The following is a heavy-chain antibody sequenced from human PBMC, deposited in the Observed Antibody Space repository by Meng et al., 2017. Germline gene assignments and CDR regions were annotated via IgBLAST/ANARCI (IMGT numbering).Heavy chain of an antibody. J-gene: IGHJ6*02. V-gene: IGHV3-19*01. CDR3: VRILGCTSPYGMDV. CDR1: GFTFSNSD. D-gene: IGHD2-8*01. Sequence: GESLKISCAASGFTFSNSDMNWVRQAPGKGLEWVSVVSWNGSRTHYADSVKGRFIISRDNSRNLLYQQMNSLRPEDMAVYYCVRILGCTSPYGMDVWGQGTMVTVSS. CDR2: VSWNGSRT.